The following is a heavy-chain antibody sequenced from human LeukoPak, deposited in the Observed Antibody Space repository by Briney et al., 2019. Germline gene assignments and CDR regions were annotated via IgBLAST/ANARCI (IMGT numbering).Heavy chain of an antibody. CDR3: ARLPGTAAI. Sequence: PSETLSLTCTVSGGSTSRYYWSWIRQPPGQRLEWLGYIYYSGSTTYNPSLKSRLTMSLDTSKNQISLRLISLTAADTAVYYCARLPGTAAIWGQGTLVTVSS. V-gene: IGHV4-59*08. J-gene: IGHJ4*02. CDR1: GGSTSRYY. CDR2: IYYSGST. D-gene: IGHD6-13*01.